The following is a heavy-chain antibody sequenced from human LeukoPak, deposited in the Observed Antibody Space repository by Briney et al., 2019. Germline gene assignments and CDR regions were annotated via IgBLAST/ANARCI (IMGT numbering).Heavy chain of an antibody. CDR2: TYYRSKWYN. CDR3: ARAESAMVRGVIPIYFDY. CDR1: GDSLSSNSAA. Sequence: SQTLSLTCAISGDSLSSNSAAWNWVRQSPSRGLEWLGRTYYRSKWYNDYAVSVKSRITINPDTSKNQFSLQLNSVTPEDTAVYYCARAESAMVRGVIPIYFDYWGQGTLVTVSS. D-gene: IGHD3-10*01. V-gene: IGHV6-1*01. J-gene: IGHJ4*02.